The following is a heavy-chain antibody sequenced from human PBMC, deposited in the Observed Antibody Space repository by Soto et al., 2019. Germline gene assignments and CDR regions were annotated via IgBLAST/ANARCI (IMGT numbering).Heavy chain of an antibody. V-gene: IGHV3-74*01. CDR2: MSGDGKTI. CDR3: ARTYVPGIAGFDP. Sequence: GGSLRLSCASSGFTFSNYFMHWVRQVPGEGLVWVSRMSGDGKTISYADSVKGRFTISRDNAKNTLYLQMNSLRVEDTAVYYCARTYVPGIAGFDPWGQGTLVTVSS. J-gene: IGHJ5*02. D-gene: IGHD1-1*01. CDR1: GFTFSNYF.